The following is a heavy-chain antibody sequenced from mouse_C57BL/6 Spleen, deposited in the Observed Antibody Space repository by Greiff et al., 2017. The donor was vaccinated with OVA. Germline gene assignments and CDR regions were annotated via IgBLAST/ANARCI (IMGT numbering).Heavy chain of an antibody. CDR2: IYPGSGST. CDR3: ARITTTVVATRYFDV. Sequence: QVHVKQSGAELVKPGASVKMSCKASGYTFTSYWITWVKQRPGQGLEWIGDIYPGSGSTNYNEKFKSKATLTVDTSSSTAYMQLSSLTSEDSAVYYCARITTTVVATRYFDVWGTGTTVTVSS. V-gene: IGHV1-55*01. D-gene: IGHD1-1*01. J-gene: IGHJ1*03. CDR1: GYTFTSYW.